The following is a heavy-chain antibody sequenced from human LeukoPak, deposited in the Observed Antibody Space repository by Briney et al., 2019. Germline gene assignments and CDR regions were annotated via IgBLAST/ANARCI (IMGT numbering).Heavy chain of an antibody. D-gene: IGHD3-10*01. CDR1: GFTFSSYA. V-gene: IGHV3-64*01. Sequence: GGSLRLSCAASGFTFSSYAMHWVRQAPGKGLEYVSAISSNGGSTYYANSVKGRFTISRDNSKNTLYLQMGSLRAEDMAVYYCARAAEGSGSYYKGPPYYYGMDVWGQGTTVTVSS. J-gene: IGHJ6*02. CDR3: ARAAEGSGSYYKGPPYYYGMDV. CDR2: ISSNGGST.